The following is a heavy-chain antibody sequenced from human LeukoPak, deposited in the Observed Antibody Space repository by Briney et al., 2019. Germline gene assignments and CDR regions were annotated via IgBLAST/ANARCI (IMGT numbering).Heavy chain of an antibody. J-gene: IGHJ4*02. Sequence: PGGSLRLSCAASGFTFSNYGMNWVRQAPGKGLEWVSSISGSGDSTYYADSVKGRFTISRDNSKNTLYLQMNSLRGDDTALYYCAGDSSGFYSSFDDWGQGTRVTVS. CDR2: ISGSGDST. D-gene: IGHD3-22*01. CDR1: GFTFSNYG. V-gene: IGHV3-23*01. CDR3: AGDSSGFYSSFDD.